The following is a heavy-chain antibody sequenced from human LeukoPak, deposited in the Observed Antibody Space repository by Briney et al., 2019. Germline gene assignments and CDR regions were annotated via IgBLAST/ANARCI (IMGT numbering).Heavy chain of an antibody. CDR2: IYTDGST. Sequence: GGPLRFSCAAPGFTAGNNYLTWVRQPPGKGLEWVSVIYTDGSTYYADSVKGRFIISRDSSKNTLYLQMNSLRAEDTAVYYCTDAVAGWGQGTLVTVSS. CDR1: GFTAGNNY. D-gene: IGHD4-23*01. CDR3: TDAVAG. V-gene: IGHV3-53*05. J-gene: IGHJ4*02.